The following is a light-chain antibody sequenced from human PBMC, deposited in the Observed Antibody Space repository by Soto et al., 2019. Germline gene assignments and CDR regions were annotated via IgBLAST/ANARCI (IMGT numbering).Light chain of an antibody. CDR2: GAS. CDR1: QSVGAN. V-gene: IGKV3-15*01. CDR3: QQYTYWPRT. Sequence: EIVMTQSPATLSVSPGERATLSCRASQSVGANLAWYQQKPVQSPRLLIYGASTRAAGISPRFSGGGSGTEFTLTISSLQSEDFGVYYCQQYTYWPRTFGQGNKVGIK. J-gene: IGKJ1*01.